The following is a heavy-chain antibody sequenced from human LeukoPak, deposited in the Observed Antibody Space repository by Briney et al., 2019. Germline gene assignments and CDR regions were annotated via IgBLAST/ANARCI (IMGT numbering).Heavy chain of an antibody. J-gene: IGHJ5*02. CDR3: AKAGGGRYFDSKGWFDP. CDR1: GGTFSSYA. D-gene: IGHD3-9*01. Sequence: ASVKVSCKASGGTFSSYAISWVRQAPGQGLEWMGWISAYNGNTNYAQKLQGRVTMTTDTSTSTAYMELRSLRSDDTAVYYCAKAGGGRYFDSKGWFDPWGQGTLVTVSS. CDR2: ISAYNGNT. V-gene: IGHV1-18*01.